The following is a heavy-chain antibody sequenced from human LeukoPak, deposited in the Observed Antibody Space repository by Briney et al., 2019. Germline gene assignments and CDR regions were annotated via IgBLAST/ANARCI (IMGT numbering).Heavy chain of an antibody. CDR2: INPSGGST. Sequence: ASVKVSCKASGYTFTSYYMHWARQAPGQGLEWMGIINPSGGSTSYAQKFQGRVTMTRDMSTSTVYMELSSLRSEDTAVYYCATSTPLLRYFDWFNKGHYYYYMDVWGEGTTVTVSS. J-gene: IGHJ6*03. V-gene: IGHV1-46*01. D-gene: IGHD3-9*01. CDR3: ATSTPLLRYFDWFNKGHYYYYMDV. CDR1: GYTFTSYY.